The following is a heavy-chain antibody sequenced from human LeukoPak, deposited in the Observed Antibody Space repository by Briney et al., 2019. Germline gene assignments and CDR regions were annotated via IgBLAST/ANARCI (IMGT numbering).Heavy chain of an antibody. CDR2: ISSSSSYI. V-gene: IGHV3-21*01. Sequence: GGSLRLSCAASGFTFSSYSMNWVRQAPGKGLEWVSSISSSSSYIYYADSVKGRFTISRDNAKNSLYLQMNSPRAEDTAVYYCARVPHINSSGWDFDYWGQGTLVTVSS. CDR1: GFTFSSYS. D-gene: IGHD6-19*01. CDR3: ARVPHINSSGWDFDY. J-gene: IGHJ4*02.